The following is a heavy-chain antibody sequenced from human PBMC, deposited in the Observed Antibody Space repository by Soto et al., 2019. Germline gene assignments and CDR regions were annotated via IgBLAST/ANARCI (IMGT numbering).Heavy chain of an antibody. J-gene: IGHJ1*01. CDR3: GRDGDRYCSGGSWGGCQAGYFQH. CDR1: GFTFSSYW. Sequence: EVQLVESGGGLVQPGGSLRLSCAASGFTFSSYWMSWVRQAPGKGLEWVANIKQDGSEKYYVDSVKGRFTISRDNAKNSLYLQMNSLRAEDTAVYYCGRDGDRYCSGGSWGGCQAGYFQHWGQGTLVTVSS. V-gene: IGHV3-7*01. D-gene: IGHD2-15*01. CDR2: IKQDGSEK.